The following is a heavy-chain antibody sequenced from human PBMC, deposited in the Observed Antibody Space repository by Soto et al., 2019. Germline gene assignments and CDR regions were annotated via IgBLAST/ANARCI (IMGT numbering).Heavy chain of an antibody. CDR1: GYTFTSYG. J-gene: IGHJ3*01. CDR2: ISAYNGNT. Sequence: ASVKVSCKASGYTFTSYGISWVRQAPGQGLEWMGWISAYNGNTNYAQKLQGRVTMTTDTSTSTAYMELRSLRSDDTAVYYCARPPPTEYYYDSGGSNDAFDFGGKGKRVTAS. V-gene: IGHV1-18*04. D-gene: IGHD3-22*01. CDR3: ARPPPTEYYYDSGGSNDAFDF.